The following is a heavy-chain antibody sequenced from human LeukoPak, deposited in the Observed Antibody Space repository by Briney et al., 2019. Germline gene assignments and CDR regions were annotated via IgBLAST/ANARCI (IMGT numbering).Heavy chain of an antibody. V-gene: IGHV3-53*01. CDR3: ARRPGN. CDR1: GFAVRRNY. D-gene: IGHD1-14*01. J-gene: IGHJ4*02. CDR2: IYSGGAI. Sequence: GGSLRLSCVASGFAVRRNYMSWVRQAPGKGLECVSLIYSGGAIRYADSVKGRFTVSRDSSKNTLFLQMNDLTVEDTARYYCARRPGNWGQGILVTVSS.